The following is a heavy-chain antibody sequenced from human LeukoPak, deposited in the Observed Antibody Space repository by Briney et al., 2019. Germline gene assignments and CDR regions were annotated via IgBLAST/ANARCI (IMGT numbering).Heavy chain of an antibody. V-gene: IGHV3-21*01. CDR2: ITSSSSYI. D-gene: IGHD2-15*01. J-gene: IGHJ3*01. CDR3: ARSYCRGGSCYSGDAFDF. CDR1: GFTFSSYS. Sequence: GGSLRLSCAASGFTFSSYSVNWARQAPGKGLEWVSSITSSSSYIYYADSVKGRFTISRDNAKNSLYLQMNSLRVEDTAVYYCARSYCRGGSCYSGDAFDFWGQGTMVTVSS.